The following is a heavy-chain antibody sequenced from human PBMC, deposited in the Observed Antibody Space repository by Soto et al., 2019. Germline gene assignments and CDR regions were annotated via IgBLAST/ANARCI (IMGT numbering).Heavy chain of an antibody. D-gene: IGHD1-26*01. CDR1: GFNFSDFY. J-gene: IGHJ4*02. CDR3: ASQLQGSRRKYYFQF. CDR2: ISATGETI. Sequence: QVQLVESGGALVKPGGSLRLSCAASGFNFSDFYISWIRQAPGKGLEWVSFISATGETIYYAESVKGRFTISRDNAQKSLVLQMTSLRDEDTAIYYCASQLQGSRRKYYFQFWGQGTLVTVSS. V-gene: IGHV3-11*01.